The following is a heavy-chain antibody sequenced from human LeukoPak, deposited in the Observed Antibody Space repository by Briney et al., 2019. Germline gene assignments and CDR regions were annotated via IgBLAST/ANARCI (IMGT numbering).Heavy chain of an antibody. CDR2: IYYSGTT. V-gene: IGHV4-39*07. Sequence: SETLSLTCTVSGGSISSSSYYWGWIRQPPGKGLEWIGSIYYSGTTYYNPSLKSRVTISVDTSKNQFSLKLSSVTAADTAVYYCARDGLWFGDYWGQGTLVTVSS. CDR1: GGSISSSSYY. J-gene: IGHJ4*02. D-gene: IGHD3-10*01. CDR3: ARDGLWFGDY.